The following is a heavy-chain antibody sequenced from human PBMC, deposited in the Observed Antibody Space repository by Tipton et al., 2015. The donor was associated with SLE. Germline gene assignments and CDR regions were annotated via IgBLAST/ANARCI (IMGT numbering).Heavy chain of an antibody. CDR1: GGSISSGGYS. D-gene: IGHD3-16*01. CDR2: IYHSGST. V-gene: IGHV4-30-2*01. J-gene: IGHJ4*02. CDR3: ARVAVGDFDY. Sequence: TLSLTCAVSGGSISSGGYSWSWTRQPPGKGLEWIGYIYHSGSTYYNPSLKSRVTISVDRSKNQFSLKLSSVTAADTAVYYCARVAVGDFDYWGQGTLVTVSS.